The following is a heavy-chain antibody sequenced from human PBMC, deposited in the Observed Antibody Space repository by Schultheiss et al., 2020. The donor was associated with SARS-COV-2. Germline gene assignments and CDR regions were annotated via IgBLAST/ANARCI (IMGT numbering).Heavy chain of an antibody. Sequence: SETLSLTCAVYGGSFSAYYWSWIRQPPGKGLEWIGEINHGGITNYNPSLKSRVTISVDTSKNQFSLKLSSVTAADTAVYYCARGGGMRGYYYYGMDVWGQGTTVTVSS. J-gene: IGHJ6*02. V-gene: IGHV4-34*01. CDR3: ARGGGMRGYYYYGMDV. CDR1: GGSFSAYY. CDR2: INHGGIT. D-gene: IGHD3-16*01.